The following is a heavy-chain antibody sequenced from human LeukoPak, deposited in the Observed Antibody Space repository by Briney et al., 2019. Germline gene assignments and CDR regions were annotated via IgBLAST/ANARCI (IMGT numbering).Heavy chain of an antibody. V-gene: IGHV4-59*12. CDR2: IYYSGST. CDR3: ARGGEYVDIAATKHEY. D-gene: IGHD5-12*01. Sequence: SETLSLTCTVSGGSISSYYWSWIRQPPGKGLEWIGSIYYSGSTHYNPSLKSRVTISVDTSKNQFSLKLSSVTAADTAVYYCARGGEYVDIAATKHEYWGQGTLVTVSS. CDR1: GGSISSYY. J-gene: IGHJ4*02.